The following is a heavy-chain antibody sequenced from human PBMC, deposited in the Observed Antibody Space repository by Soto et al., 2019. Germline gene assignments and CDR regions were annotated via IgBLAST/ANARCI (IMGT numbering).Heavy chain of an antibody. CDR3: ARDYYGSGSYLTGYLDV. V-gene: IGHV1-2*04. J-gene: IGHJ6*03. D-gene: IGHD3-10*01. Sequence: ASVKVSCKASGYTFTGYYMHWVRQAPGQGLEWMGWINPNSGGTNYAQKFQGWVTMTRDTSISPAYMELSRLRSDDTAVDYCARDYYGSGSYLTGYLDVWGKGTTVTVSS. CDR1: GYTFTGYY. CDR2: INPNSGGT.